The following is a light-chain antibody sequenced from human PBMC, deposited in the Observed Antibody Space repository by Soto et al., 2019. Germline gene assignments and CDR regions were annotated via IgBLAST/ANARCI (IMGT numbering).Light chain of an antibody. CDR2: AAS. CDR3: QQYYSYPPLT. CDR1: QGISSY. V-gene: IGKV1-8*01. J-gene: IGKJ4*01. Sequence: AIRMTQSPSSLSASTGDRVTITCRASQGISSYLAWYQQKPGKAPKLLIYAASTLQSGVPSRFSGSGSGTDFTLTLSCLQSEDFATYYSQQYYSYPPLTFGGGTKVEIK.